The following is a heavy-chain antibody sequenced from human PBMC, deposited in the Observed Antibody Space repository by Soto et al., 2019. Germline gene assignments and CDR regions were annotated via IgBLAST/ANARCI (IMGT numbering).Heavy chain of an antibody. CDR1: ADTFTSYY. D-gene: IGHD3-16*02. V-gene: IGHV1-46*01. CDR2: INPNGGNT. CDR3: ARSSGGVFGIIIEGSICVAP. Sequence: ASVKVSCKAPADTFTSYYIHWVRQSPGHGLEWVGIINPNGGNTRFAHVFQGRISNDADTFTSRVYLELRSLRSEDTAVYYCARSSGGVFGIIIEGSICVAPWGQGSVVTVCS. J-gene: IGHJ5*02.